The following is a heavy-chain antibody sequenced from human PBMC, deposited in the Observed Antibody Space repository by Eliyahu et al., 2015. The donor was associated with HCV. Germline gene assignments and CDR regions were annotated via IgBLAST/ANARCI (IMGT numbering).Heavy chain of an antibody. CDR2: NXHIGGV. D-gene: IGHD6-13*01. CDR1: GGSFSGYY. Sequence: QVQLQQWGGGLLKPSETLSRTCAVYGGSFSGYYWNWIRQSPGKGXGWTGENXHIGGVNYNPSLKSRVTISVDTSKRQFSLNLRSVTAADTAVYYCASRAAAADTYGMDVWGQGTTVTVSS. CDR3: ASRAAAADTYGMDV. J-gene: IGHJ6*02. V-gene: IGHV4-34*01.